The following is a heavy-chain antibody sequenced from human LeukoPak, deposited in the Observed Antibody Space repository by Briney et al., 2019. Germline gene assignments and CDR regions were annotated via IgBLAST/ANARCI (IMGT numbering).Heavy chain of an antibody. CDR3: ARDLGPLDILTGREDAFDI. CDR1: GFTVSSNY. V-gene: IGHV3-66*01. D-gene: IGHD3-9*01. J-gene: IGHJ3*02. CDR2: IYSGGST. Sequence: GGSLRLSCAASGFTVSSNYMSWVRQAPGKGLEWVSVIYSGGSTYYADSVKGRLTISRDNSKHTLYLQMNCLRAEDTAVYYCARDLGPLDILTGREDAFDIWGQGTMVTVSS.